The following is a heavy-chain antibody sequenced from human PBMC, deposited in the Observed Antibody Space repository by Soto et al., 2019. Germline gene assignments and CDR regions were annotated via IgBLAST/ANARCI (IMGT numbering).Heavy chain of an antibody. V-gene: IGHV4-34*01. J-gene: IGHJ4*02. CDR2: INHSGST. CDR3: ATIPATTILTDY. Sequence: PSETLSLTCAVYGGSFSDYYCSCIRQPPGKGLGWIGEINHSGSTNCSPSLKSRVTISIDTSKKQFSLKLRSVTAADTALYYCATIPATTILTDYWGQGTLVTVSS. CDR1: GGSFSDYY. D-gene: IGHD2-2*02.